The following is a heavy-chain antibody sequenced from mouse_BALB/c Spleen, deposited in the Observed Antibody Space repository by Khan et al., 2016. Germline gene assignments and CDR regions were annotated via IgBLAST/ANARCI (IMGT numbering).Heavy chain of an antibody. D-gene: IGHD1-1*01. Sequence: QVRLQQSGAELAKPGASVKMSCKASGYTFTSYWMHWVKQRPGQGLAWIGYINPSTGYTEYNQKFKDKATLTADKSSSTAYMQLSSLTSEDSAVYYCANHGSSSAWLTYWGQGTLVTVSA. CDR1: GYTFTSYW. V-gene: IGHV1-7*01. CDR2: INPSTGYT. J-gene: IGHJ3*01. CDR3: ANHGSSSAWLTY.